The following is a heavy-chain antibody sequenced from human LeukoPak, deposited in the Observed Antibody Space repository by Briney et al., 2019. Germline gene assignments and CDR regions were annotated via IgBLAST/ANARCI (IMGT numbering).Heavy chain of an antibody. CDR2: INHSGST. V-gene: IGHV4-34*01. CDR1: GGSISSYY. CDR3: ARGGLYDSSGYYWDYFDY. J-gene: IGHJ4*02. Sequence: SETLSLTCTVSGGSISSYYWSWIRQPPGKGLEWIGEINHSGSTNYNPSLKSRVTISVDTSKNQFSLKLSSVTAADTAVYYCARGGLYDSSGYYWDYFDYWGQGTLVTVSS. D-gene: IGHD3-22*01.